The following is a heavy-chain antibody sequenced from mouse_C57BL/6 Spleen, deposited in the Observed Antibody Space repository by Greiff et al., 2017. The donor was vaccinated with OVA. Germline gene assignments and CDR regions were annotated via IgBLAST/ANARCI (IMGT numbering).Heavy chain of an antibody. CDR3: AREGSYGNYDY. CDR2: ISYDGSN. J-gene: IGHJ2*01. CDR1: GYSITSGYY. D-gene: IGHD2-1*01. V-gene: IGHV3-6*01. Sequence: DVQLQESGPGLVKPSQSLSLTCSVTGYSITSGYYWNWIRQFPGNKLEWMGYISYDGSNNYNPSLKNRISITRDTSKNQFFLKLNSVTTEDTATYYCAREGSYGNYDYWGQGTTLTGSS.